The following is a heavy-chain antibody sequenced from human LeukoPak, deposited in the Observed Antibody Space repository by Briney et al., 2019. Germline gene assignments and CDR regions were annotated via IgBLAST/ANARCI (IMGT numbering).Heavy chain of an antibody. J-gene: IGHJ4*02. D-gene: IGHD6-19*01. CDR2: IDYSGST. Sequence: SETLSLTCSVSGGSVSSGSYYWSWIRQPPGKGLEWIGYIDYSGSTNYNPSLKSRVTISVGTSKNQFSLKLSSVTAADTAVYYCARDGSGWSDYFDYWGQGTLVTVSS. CDR1: GGSVSSGSYY. CDR3: ARDGSGWSDYFDY. V-gene: IGHV4-61*01.